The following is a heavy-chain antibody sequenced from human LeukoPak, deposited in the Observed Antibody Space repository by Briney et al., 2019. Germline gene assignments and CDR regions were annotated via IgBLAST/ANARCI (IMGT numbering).Heavy chain of an antibody. CDR1: GFTFSTYS. Sequence: PGRSLRLSCAASGFTFSTYSMNWVRQAPGKGLEWVSYINPSSTTIYYADSVKGRFTISRDNAKNSLYLQMNSLRDEDTAVYYCARAQDPTILSYFDYWGQGTLVTVSS. CDR3: ARAQDPTILSYFDY. J-gene: IGHJ4*02. CDR2: INPSSTTI. V-gene: IGHV3-48*02. D-gene: IGHD5-24*01.